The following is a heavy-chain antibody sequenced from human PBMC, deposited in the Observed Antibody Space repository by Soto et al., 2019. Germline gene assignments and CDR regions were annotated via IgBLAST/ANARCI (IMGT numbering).Heavy chain of an antibody. CDR3: ARDLRGYCSGGSCYSLDY. CDR2: IIPIFGTA. J-gene: IGHJ4*02. CDR1: GGTFSSYA. V-gene: IGHV1-69*01. Sequence: QVQLVQSGAEVKKPGSSVKVSCKASGGTFSSYAISWVRQAPGQGLEWMGGIIPIFGTANYAQKFQGRVTITADESTSTAYMELSSLGSEDTGVYYCARDLRGYCSGGSCYSLDYWGQGTLVNVSS. D-gene: IGHD2-15*01.